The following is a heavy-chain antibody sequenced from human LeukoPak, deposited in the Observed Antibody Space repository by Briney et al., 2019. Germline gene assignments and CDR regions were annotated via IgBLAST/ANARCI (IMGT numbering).Heavy chain of an antibody. J-gene: IGHJ6*02. CDR1: GDSFSSNTSA. V-gene: IGHV6-1*01. Sequence: PSQTLSLTCALSGDSFSSNTSAWNWVSQSPLIGLEWLGSTYYRSKSYYDYSTSVSILIAINTNTSKNLLTLQLNCVTPEDTAVYYCAGDPGYYYAMNVWGQGTTVSVSS. CDR2: TYYRSKSYY. CDR3: AGDPGYYYAMNV.